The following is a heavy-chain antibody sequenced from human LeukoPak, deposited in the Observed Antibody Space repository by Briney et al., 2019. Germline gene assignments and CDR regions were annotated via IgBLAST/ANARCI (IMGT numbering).Heavy chain of an antibody. CDR3: ARSGKDGRLDY. J-gene: IGHJ4*02. CDR1: GGSISRYY. CDR2: IYYSGST. V-gene: IGHV4-59*08. D-gene: IGHD5-24*01. Sequence: SETLSLTCTVSGGSISRYYWSWIRQPPGKGLEGIGYIYYSGSTNYNPPLKSRVTISVDTSKNQFSLKLSSVTAADTAVYYCARSGKDGRLDYWGQGTLVTVSS.